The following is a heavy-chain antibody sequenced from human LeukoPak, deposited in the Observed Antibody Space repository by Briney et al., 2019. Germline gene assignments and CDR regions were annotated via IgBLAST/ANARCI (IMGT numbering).Heavy chain of an antibody. CDR2: ISHEGSGN. CDR3: ARPWYSSGWYDY. D-gene: IGHD6-19*01. CDR1: GLSFSSYG. J-gene: IGHJ4*02. V-gene: IGHV3-30*03. Sequence: GRSLRLSCAASGLSFSSYGMHWVRQAPGKGLEWVAVISHEGSGNYYADSVKGRFTISRDNSKNMVYLQMNSLRAEDTAVYYCARPWYSSGWYDYWGQGTLVTVSS.